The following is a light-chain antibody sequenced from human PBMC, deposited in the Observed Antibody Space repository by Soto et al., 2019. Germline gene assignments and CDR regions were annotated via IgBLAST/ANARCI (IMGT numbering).Light chain of an antibody. CDR2: SAS. Sequence: DIQMTQSPSSLSASVGDRVTITCRASQDIRNDLGWYQQKPGKAPKRLIFSASTLDSGVPSRFSGGGFGTEFTLTISSLQPEDFATYYCRHHYNYPLTLGGGTKVEIK. V-gene: IGKV1-17*01. CDR3: RHHYNYPLT. CDR1: QDIRND. J-gene: IGKJ4*01.